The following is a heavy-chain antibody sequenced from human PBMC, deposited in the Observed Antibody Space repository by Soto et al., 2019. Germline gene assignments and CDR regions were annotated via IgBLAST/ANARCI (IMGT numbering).Heavy chain of an antibody. CDR3: ARGLYTKGFSFDY. Sequence: PGGSLRLSCAASGFSIHSYWMSWVRQAPGKGLDWVANIKQDGSEKYYVDSVKGRFTISRDNTKNSLYLQMNSLRAEDTAVYYCARGLYTKGFSFDYWGQGTLVTVSS. CDR2: IKQDGSEK. V-gene: IGHV3-7*01. D-gene: IGHD2-8*01. J-gene: IGHJ4*02. CDR1: GFSIHSYW.